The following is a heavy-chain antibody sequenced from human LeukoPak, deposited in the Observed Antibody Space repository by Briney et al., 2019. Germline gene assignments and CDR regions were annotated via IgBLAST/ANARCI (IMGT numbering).Heavy chain of an antibody. CDR3: ARDPRADSYAFDI. J-gene: IGHJ3*02. V-gene: IGHV3-33*08. CDR2: IWYDGSNK. Sequence: PGGSLRLSCAASGFTFSNAWMSWVRQAPGKGLEWVAVIWYDGSNKYYADSVKGRFTISRDNSKNTLYLQMNSLRAEDTAVYYCARDPRADSYAFDIWGQGTMVTVSS. CDR1: GFTFSNAW.